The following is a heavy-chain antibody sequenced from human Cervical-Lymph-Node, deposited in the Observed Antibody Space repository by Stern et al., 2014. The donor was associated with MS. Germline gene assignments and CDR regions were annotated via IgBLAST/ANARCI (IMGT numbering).Heavy chain of an antibody. D-gene: IGHD2-15*01. J-gene: IGHJ4*02. CDR1: GDSISSGGLY. V-gene: IGHV4-31*03. CDR3: ARRGAAATQNPFDY. CDR2: IHYSGSS. Sequence: VQLEESGPGLVKPSQTLSLTCIVSGDSISSGGLYWNWIRQHPGKGLEWIGYIHYSGSSYYNPSLKSRVTISVDTSKNQFSLKLTSVTAADTAVYYCARRGAAATQNPFDYWGQGTLVTVSS.